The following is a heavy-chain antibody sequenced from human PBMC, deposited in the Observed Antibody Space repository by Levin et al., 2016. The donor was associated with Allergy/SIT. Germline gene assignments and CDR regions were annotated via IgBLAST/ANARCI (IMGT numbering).Heavy chain of an antibody. CDR3: AREREMRVVIIHVMAFDI. CDR2: IYYSGST. J-gene: IGHJ3*02. D-gene: IGHD3-10*01. CDR1: GGSISSSSYY. V-gene: IGHV4-39*07. Sequence: SETLSLTCTVSGGSISSSSYYWGWIRQPPGKGLEWIGSIYYSGSTYYNPSLKSRVTISVDTSKNQFSLKLSSVTAADTAVYYCAREREMRVVIIHVMAFDIWGQGTMVTVSS.